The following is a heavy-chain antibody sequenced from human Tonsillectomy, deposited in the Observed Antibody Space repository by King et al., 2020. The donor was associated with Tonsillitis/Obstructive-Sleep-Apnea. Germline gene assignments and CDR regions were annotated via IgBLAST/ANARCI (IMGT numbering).Heavy chain of an antibody. D-gene: IGHD3-3*01. CDR2: IYYSGST. CDR1: GASVSSGSYF. V-gene: IGHV4-31*03. CDR3: ARGRFLSSFYFDS. Sequence: LQLQESGPGLVKPSQTLSLTCTVSGASVSSGSYFWNWIRQHPGKGLEWIGYIYYSGSTYYNPSLKSRVTLSVDTSKNQFSLKVNSVTAADTAVYYCARGRFLSSFYFDSWGQGTLVPVSS. J-gene: IGHJ4*02.